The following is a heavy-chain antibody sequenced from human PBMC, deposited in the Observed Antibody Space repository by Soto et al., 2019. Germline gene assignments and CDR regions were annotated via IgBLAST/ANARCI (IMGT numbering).Heavy chain of an antibody. Sequence: DVQLVESGGGLIQPGGSLRLSCAVSGLTVSGKKSVAWVRQAPGKGLEWVSGFYDLDGTYYADSLKGRFTTSGDSSRTIVYLQMNDLRPEDTAVDYCATWHLQEHAYDVWGQGPKVTVSS. J-gene: IGHJ3*01. D-gene: IGHD4-4*01. CDR2: FYDLDGT. CDR1: GLTVSGKKS. V-gene: IGHV3-53*01. CDR3: ATWHLQEHAYDV.